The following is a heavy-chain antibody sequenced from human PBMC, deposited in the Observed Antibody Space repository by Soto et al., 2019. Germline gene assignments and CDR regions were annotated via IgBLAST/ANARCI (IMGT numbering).Heavy chain of an antibody. CDR3: ASLVGRSNFDS. J-gene: IGHJ4*02. V-gene: IGHV3-21*06. CDR1: GFIFSDYS. D-gene: IGHD3-10*01. CDR2: ISSSGGHT. Sequence: EVSLVESGGGLVKPGGSLRLSCVASGFIFSDYSMNWVRQAPGKGLEWVAAISSSGGHTFYADSVKGRVTISRDKPKSSVFLQMSIVVGEDTAVYWCASLVGRSNFDSWGQGTLVTVSS.